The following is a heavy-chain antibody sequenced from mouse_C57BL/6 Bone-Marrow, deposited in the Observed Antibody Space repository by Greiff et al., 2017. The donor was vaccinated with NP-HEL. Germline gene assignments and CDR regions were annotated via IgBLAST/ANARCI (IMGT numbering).Heavy chain of an antibody. CDR3: TRGLAHYYAMDY. D-gene: IGHD6-1*01. CDR1: GFNIKDDY. Sequence: VQLQQSGAELVRPGASVKLSCTASGFNIKDDYMHWVKQRPEQGLEWIGCIDPENGDTEYASKFQGKATITADTSSNTAYLQLSSLTSEDTAVYYSTRGLAHYYAMDYWGQGTSVTVAS. V-gene: IGHV14-4*01. J-gene: IGHJ4*01. CDR2: IDPENGDT.